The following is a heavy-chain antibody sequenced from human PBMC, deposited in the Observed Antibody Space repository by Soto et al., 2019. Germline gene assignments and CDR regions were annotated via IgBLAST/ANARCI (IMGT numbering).Heavy chain of an antibody. V-gene: IGHV4-4*07. J-gene: IGHJ3*02. CDR3: ARESTVVTLRTFDI. CDR1: GGSISSYF. D-gene: IGHD2-21*02. CDR2: IYTSGST. Sequence: SETLSLTCTVSGGSISSYFCSWIRQPAGKGLEWIGRIYTSGSTNYNPSLKSRVTISVDTSKNQFSLKLSSVTAADTAVYYCARESTVVTLRTFDIWGQGTMVT.